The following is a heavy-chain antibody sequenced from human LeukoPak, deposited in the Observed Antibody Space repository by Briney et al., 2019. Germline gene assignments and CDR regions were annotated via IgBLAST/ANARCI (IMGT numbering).Heavy chain of an antibody. D-gene: IGHD2-2*03. CDR3: ARVDDLDAFDM. CDR2: ISDDGSSK. V-gene: IGHV3-30*04. J-gene: IGHJ3*02. Sequence: GRSLRLSCVTSGFTFRNHAMHWVRQGPGKGLEWVAVISDDGSSKFYADSVKGRFTIFRDNSKNTLFLQINSLRPEDTAVYYCARVDDLDAFDMWGQGTLVTVSS. CDR1: GFTFRNHA.